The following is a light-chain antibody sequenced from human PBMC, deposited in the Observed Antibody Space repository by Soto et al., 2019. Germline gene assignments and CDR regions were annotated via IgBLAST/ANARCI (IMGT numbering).Light chain of an antibody. CDR1: SSNIGARYD. J-gene: IGLJ3*02. CDR3: QSYDSSLGDGV. V-gene: IGLV1-40*01. CDR2: VNN. Sequence: QSVLTQPPSVSGAPGQRVTISCTGSSSNIGARYDVHWYQQLPGTAPKLLIYVNNNRPSGVPGRFSGSKSGTSASLAITGLQAEDEADYYCQSYDSSLGDGVFGGGTQLTVL.